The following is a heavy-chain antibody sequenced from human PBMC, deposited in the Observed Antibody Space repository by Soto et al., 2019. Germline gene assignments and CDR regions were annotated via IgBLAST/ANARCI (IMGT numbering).Heavy chain of an antibody. D-gene: IGHD6-6*01. V-gene: IGHV3-23*01. CDR2: ISAGGGSP. J-gene: IGHJ5*02. CDR3: VKHAEYQLVSWFDH. Sequence: EVQLLESGGGLVQPGGSLRLSCAASGYSFSTYAMSWVRQAPGKGLEWVSGISAGGGSPFIADSVKGRFIISRDNAKDSLYLQMTTLTGEDTAMYYCVKHAEYQLVSWFDHWGQGTLVPVSS. CDR1: GYSFSTYA.